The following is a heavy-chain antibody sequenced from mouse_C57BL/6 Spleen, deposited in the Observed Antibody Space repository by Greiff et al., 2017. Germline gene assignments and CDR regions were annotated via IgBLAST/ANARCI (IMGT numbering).Heavy chain of an antibody. CDR3: ARGRDGNYAMDY. V-gene: IGHV1-69*01. CDR2: IDPSDSYT. CDR1: GYTFTSYW. Sequence: QVQLQQPGAELVMPGASVKLSCKASGYTFTSYWMHWVKQRPGQGLEWIGEIDPSDSYTNYNQKFKGKSTLTVDKSSSTAYMQLSSLTSEDSAVYYCARGRDGNYAMDYWGQGTSVTVSS. J-gene: IGHJ4*01. D-gene: IGHD2-1*01.